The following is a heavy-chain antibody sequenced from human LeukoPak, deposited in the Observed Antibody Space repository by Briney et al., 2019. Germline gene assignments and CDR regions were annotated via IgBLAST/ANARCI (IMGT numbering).Heavy chain of an antibody. CDR2: IYTTGNT. D-gene: IGHD3-22*01. J-gene: IGHJ4*02. CDR3: ARRAGDYSHPYDY. V-gene: IGHV3-53*01. Sequence: GGSLRLSCTVSGFTVSSNSMSWVRQAPGKGLEWVSFIYTTGNTHNSDSMKGRFTISRDSSKNTLYLQMNSLRAEDTAVYYCARRAGDYSHPYDYWGQGTLVTVSS. CDR1: GFTVSSNS.